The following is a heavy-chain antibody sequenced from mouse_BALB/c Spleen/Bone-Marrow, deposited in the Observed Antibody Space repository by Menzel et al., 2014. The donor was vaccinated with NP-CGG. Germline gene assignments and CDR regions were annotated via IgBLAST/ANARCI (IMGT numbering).Heavy chain of an antibody. J-gene: IGHJ3*01. D-gene: IGHD1-1*01. CDR3: AGSTPLAY. Sequence: QVQLQQSGAELVRPGSSVKVSCKASGYAFSRSWMNWVKQRPGQGLEWIGQIYPGDDDTNYSGKFEGRATLTADKSSGTAYMQLRSLTSEDSAVYFCAGSTPLAYWGQGTLVTVSA. CDR1: GYAFSRSW. V-gene: IGHV1-80*01. CDR2: IYPGDDDT.